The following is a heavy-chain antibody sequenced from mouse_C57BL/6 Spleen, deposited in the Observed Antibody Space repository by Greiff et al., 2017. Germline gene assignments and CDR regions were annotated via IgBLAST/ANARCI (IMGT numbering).Heavy chain of an antibody. J-gene: IGHJ2*01. CDR1: GYTFTSYW. D-gene: IGHD2-3*01. Sequence: VQLQQPGAELVKPGASVKLSCKASGYTFTSYWMHWVKQRPGQGLEWIGMIHPNSGSTNYNEKFKSKATLTVDKSSSTAYMQLSSLTSEDSAVYYCARSSYDGYYPFDYWGQGTTLTVSS. CDR3: ARSSYDGYYPFDY. V-gene: IGHV1-64*01. CDR2: IHPNSGST.